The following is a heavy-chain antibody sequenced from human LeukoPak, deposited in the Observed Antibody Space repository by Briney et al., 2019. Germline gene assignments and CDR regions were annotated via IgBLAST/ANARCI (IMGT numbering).Heavy chain of an antibody. CDR1: GFTFDDYA. CDR3: AKGRRFGELFGDY. V-gene: IGHV3-43D*03. J-gene: IGHJ4*02. CDR2: ISWDGGST. D-gene: IGHD3-10*01. Sequence: PGGSLRLSCAASGFTFDDYAMHWVRQAPGKGLEWVSLISWDGGSTYYADSVKGRFTISRDNSKNSLYLQMNSLRAEDTALYYCAKGRRFGELFGDYWGQGTLVTVSS.